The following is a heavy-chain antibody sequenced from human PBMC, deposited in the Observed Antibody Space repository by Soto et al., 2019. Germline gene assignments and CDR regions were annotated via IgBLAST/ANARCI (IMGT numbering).Heavy chain of an antibody. V-gene: IGHV3-7*01. J-gene: IGHJ4*01. D-gene: IGHD6-19*01. CDR3: ARVDYTNGWIFDC. CDR2: IKEDGSEK. Sequence: DVQLVESGGDLVQPGGSLRLSCAASGFTFSSYWMSWVRQAPGKGLEWVANIKEDGSEKYYVDSVKGRFTLSRDNAKNSLQLQMNSLGAEDTAIYFCARVDYTNGWIFDCWGQGTLVTVSS. CDR1: GFTFSSYW.